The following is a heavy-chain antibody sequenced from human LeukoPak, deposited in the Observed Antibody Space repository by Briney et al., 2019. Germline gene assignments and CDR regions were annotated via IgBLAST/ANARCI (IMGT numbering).Heavy chain of an antibody. CDR2: ISWNSGSI. J-gene: IGHJ4*02. D-gene: IGHD3-22*01. CDR1: GFTFDDYA. CDR3: AKDIWPYYYDSSGYYYGLPDY. V-gene: IGHV3-9*01. Sequence: GGSLRLSCAASGFTFDDYAMHWVRQAPGKGLEWVSGISWNSGSIGYADSVKGRFTISRDNAKNSLYLQMNSLRAGDTALYYCAKDIWPYYYDSSGYYYGLPDYWGQGTLVTVSS.